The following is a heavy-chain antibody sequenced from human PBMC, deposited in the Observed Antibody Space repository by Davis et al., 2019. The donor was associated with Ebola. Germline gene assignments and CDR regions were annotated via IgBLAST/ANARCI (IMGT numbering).Heavy chain of an antibody. Sequence: GESLKISCKGSGSKFNNYWIGWVRQMPGRGLEWMGIIYPGDSDTIYSPSFQGRVTISADKSITTAYLQWSSLTASDTAMYYCARLVVRGYNWFDPWGQGTLVIVSS. V-gene: IGHV5-51*01. CDR1: GSKFNNYW. CDR2: IYPGDSDT. D-gene: IGHD3-10*01. CDR3: ARLVVRGYNWFDP. J-gene: IGHJ5*02.